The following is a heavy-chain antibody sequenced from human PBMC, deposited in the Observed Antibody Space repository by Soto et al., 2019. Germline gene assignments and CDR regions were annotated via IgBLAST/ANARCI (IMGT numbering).Heavy chain of an antibody. CDR1: GGSFSGYY. D-gene: IGHD3-3*01. Sequence: SETLSLTCAVYGGSFSGYYWSWIRQPPGKGLEWIGEINHSGSTNYNPSLKSRVTISVDTSKNQFSLKLSSVTAADTAVYYCARKPNYDFWSGYPFDYWGQGTLVTVSS. CDR3: ARKPNYDFWSGYPFDY. CDR2: INHSGST. V-gene: IGHV4-34*01. J-gene: IGHJ4*02.